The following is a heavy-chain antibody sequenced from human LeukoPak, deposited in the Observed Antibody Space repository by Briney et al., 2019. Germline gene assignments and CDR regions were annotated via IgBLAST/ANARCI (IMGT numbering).Heavy chain of an antibody. CDR3: ARERLEDSSGYYLGVIYYYYYMDV. CDR2: ISGSGGST. J-gene: IGHJ6*03. D-gene: IGHD3-22*01. V-gene: IGHV3-23*01. CDR1: GFTFSSYA. Sequence: GGSLRLSCAASGFTFSSYAMSWVRQAPGKGLEWVSAISGSGGSTYHADSVKGRFTISRDNSKNTLYLQMNSLRAEDTAVYYCARERLEDSSGYYLGVIYYYYYMDVWGKGTTVTVSS.